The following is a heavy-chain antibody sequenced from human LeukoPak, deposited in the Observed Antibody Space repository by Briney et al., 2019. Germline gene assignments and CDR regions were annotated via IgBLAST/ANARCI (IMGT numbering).Heavy chain of an antibody. CDR1: GFTFSSYS. J-gene: IGHJ4*02. D-gene: IGHD3-3*01. V-gene: IGHV3-21*01. CDR3: ARDLDYDFWSGYYTDIEKGYFDY. CDR2: ISSSSSYI. Sequence: GGSLRLSCAASGFTFSSYSMNWVRQAPGKGLEWVSSISSSSSYIYYADSVKGRFTISRDNAKNSLYLQMNSLRAEDTAVYYCARDLDYDFWSGYYTDIEKGYFDYWGQGTLVTVSS.